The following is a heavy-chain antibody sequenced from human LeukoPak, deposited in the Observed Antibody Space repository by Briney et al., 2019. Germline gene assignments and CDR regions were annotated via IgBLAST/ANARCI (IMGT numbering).Heavy chain of an antibody. V-gene: IGHV1-69*05. CDR1: GGTFSSYT. J-gene: IGHJ4*02. CDR2: IIPIFGTA. CDR3: ARQYDILTGHLDY. D-gene: IGHD3-9*01. Sequence: SVKVSCKASGGTFSSYTISWVRQAPGQGLEWMGRIIPIFGTANYAQKFQGRVTITTDESTSTAYMELSSLRSEDTAVYYCARQYDILTGHLDYWGQGTLVTVSS.